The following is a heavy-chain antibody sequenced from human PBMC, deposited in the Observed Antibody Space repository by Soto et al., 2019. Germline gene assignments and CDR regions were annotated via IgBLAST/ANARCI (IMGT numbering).Heavy chain of an antibody. CDR2: ISGSGGST. CDR1: GFTFSSHW. Sequence: GGSLRLSCAAAGFTFSSHWMHWVRQAPGKGLEWVSAISGSGGSTYYADSVKGRFTISRDNSKNTLYLQMNSLRAEDTAVYYCAKVGYSYGFGGYFDYWGQGTLVTVSS. J-gene: IGHJ4*02. CDR3: AKVGYSYGFGGYFDY. D-gene: IGHD5-18*01. V-gene: IGHV3-23*01.